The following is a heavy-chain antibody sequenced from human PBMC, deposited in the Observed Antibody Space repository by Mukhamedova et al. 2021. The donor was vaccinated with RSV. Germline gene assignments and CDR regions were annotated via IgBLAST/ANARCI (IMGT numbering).Heavy chain of an antibody. Sequence: SWIRQAPGQGLEWMGGVIPLFGTTNYAQKFQHRVTITADESTSTAYMELSSLRSEDPAVYYCARRGAYGDYGFYFDSWGLGTLV. CDR2: VIPLFGTT. J-gene: IGHJ4*02. V-gene: IGHV1-69*01. D-gene: IGHD4-17*01. CDR3: ARRGAYGDYGFYFDS.